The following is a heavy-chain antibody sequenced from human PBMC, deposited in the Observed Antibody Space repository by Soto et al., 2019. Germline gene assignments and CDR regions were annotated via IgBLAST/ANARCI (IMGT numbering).Heavy chain of an antibody. Sequence: QVQLQESSQGLVKPSQTLSLTCTVSGGSISSGGYYWSWIRQHPGKGLEWIGYIYYSGSTYYNPSLKSRLTISVDTSKNQFSLKLSSVTAADTAVYYCARGVTMVRGVIHTPYFDYWGQGTLVTVSS. CDR1: GGSISSGGYY. V-gene: IGHV4-31*03. CDR3: ARGVTMVRGVIHTPYFDY. J-gene: IGHJ4*02. CDR2: IYYSGST. D-gene: IGHD3-10*01.